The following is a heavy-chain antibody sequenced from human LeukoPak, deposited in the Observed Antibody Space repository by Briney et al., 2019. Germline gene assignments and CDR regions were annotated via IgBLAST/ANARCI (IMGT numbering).Heavy chain of an antibody. CDR1: GFTFDDYA. Sequence: GRSLRLSCAASGFTFDDYAMPWVRQAPGKGLEWVSGISWNSGSIGYADSVKGRFTISRDNAKNSLYLQMNSLRAEDTALYYCAKAPYPRVVVTTTASDYWGQGTLVTVSS. CDR3: AKAPYPRVVVTTTASDY. D-gene: IGHD2-21*02. J-gene: IGHJ4*02. V-gene: IGHV3-9*01. CDR2: ISWNSGSI.